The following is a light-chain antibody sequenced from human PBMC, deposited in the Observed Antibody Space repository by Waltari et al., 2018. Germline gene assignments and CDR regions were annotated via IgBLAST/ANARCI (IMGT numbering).Light chain of an antibody. V-gene: IGLV1-44*01. CDR1: NSTTGGTI. Sequence: QSVLTQPPSAPGPPGQRVTISCSGGNSTTGGTIAHWYQKVPGTPPKLLIYGKDQRPSGVPDRFSGSKSGTSASLAISGLQSEDEAEYYCAAWDDSLNDVLFGGGTKLTVL. CDR2: GKD. J-gene: IGLJ2*01. CDR3: AAWDDSLNDVL.